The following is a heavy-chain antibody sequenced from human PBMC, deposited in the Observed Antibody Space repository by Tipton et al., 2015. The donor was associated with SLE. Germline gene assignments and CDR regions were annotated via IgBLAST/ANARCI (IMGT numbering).Heavy chain of an antibody. D-gene: IGHD3-10*02. CDR2: IYYSGST. CDR1: GDAIGIYY. V-gene: IGHV4-59*01. J-gene: IGHJ4*01. Sequence: TLSLTCTVSGDAIGIYYWSWIRQPPGKGLEWIGNIYYSGSTNYNPSLKSRVTISVDTSKNQFSLKLSSVTAADTAVYYCASGRGVSGGSYVYYWR. CDR3: ASGRGVSGGSYVYY.